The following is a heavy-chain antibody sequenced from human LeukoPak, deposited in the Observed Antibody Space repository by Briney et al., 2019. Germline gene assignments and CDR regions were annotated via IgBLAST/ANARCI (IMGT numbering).Heavy chain of an antibody. CDR3: ADVSGSSPNAFDI. Sequence: SSETLSLTCTVSGGSISSSSYYWGWIRQPPGKGLEWIGSIYYSGSTYYNPSLKSRVTISVDTSKNQFSLKLSSVTAADTAVYYCADVSGSSPNAFDIWGQGTMVTVSS. CDR2: IYYSGST. V-gene: IGHV4-39*07. D-gene: IGHD1-26*01. CDR1: GGSISSSSYY. J-gene: IGHJ3*02.